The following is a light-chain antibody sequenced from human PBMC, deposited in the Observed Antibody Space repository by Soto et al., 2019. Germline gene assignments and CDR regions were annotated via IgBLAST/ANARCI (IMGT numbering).Light chain of an antibody. CDR1: SSDVGSYNL. CDR3: CSYEGSSTFAYV. V-gene: IGLV2-23*03. J-gene: IGLJ1*01. CDR2: EGS. Sequence: QSALTQPASVSGSPGQSITISCTGTSSDVGSYNLVSWYQQHPGKAPKLMIYEGSKRPSGVSNRFSGSKSGNTASLTISGLQAEDEADYCCCSYEGSSTFAYVFGSGTKLTVL.